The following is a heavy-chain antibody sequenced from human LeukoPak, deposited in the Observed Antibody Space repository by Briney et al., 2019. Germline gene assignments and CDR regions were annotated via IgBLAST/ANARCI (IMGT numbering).Heavy chain of an antibody. CDR3: TTDSKCSSTSCRDY. J-gene: IGHJ4*02. Sequence: PGGSLRLSCAASGFTFSNVWMSWVRQAPGKGLEWVGRIKSKTDGGTTDYAAPGKGRFTISRDDSKNTLYLQMNSLKTEDTAVYYCTTDSKCSSTSCRDYWGQGTLVTVSS. CDR2: IKSKTDGGTT. D-gene: IGHD2-2*01. CDR1: GFTFSNVW. V-gene: IGHV3-15*01.